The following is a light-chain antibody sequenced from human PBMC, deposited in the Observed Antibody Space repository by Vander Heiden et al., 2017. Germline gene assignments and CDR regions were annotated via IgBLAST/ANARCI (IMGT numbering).Light chain of an antibody. J-gene: IGKJ4*01. CDR3: QQRSNWPLT. Sequence: EIVLTQSPATLSLYPGERATLSCRASQSVSSYLAWYQQKPVQAPRLLIFDASNRATGIPARFSGSGSGTDFTLTISSLEPEDFALYHCQQRSNWPLTFGGGTKVEIK. CDR2: DAS. CDR1: QSVSSY. V-gene: IGKV3-11*01.